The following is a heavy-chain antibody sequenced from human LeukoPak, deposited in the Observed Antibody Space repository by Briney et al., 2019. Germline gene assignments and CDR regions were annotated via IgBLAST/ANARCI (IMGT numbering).Heavy chain of an antibody. CDR3: ARDSGSGSYYPDY. Sequence: KPGGSLRLSCAASGFTFSSYAMSWVRQAPGKGLEWVSSISSSSTYIYYADSVKGRFTISRDNAKNSLYLQMNSLRAEDTAVYYCARDSGSGSYYPDYWGQGTLVTVSS. V-gene: IGHV3-21*01. CDR2: ISSSSTYI. J-gene: IGHJ4*02. CDR1: GFTFSSYA. D-gene: IGHD3-10*01.